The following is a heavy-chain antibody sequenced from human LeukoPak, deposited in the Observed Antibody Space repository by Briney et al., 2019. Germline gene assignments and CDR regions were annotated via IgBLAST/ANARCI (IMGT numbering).Heavy chain of an antibody. J-gene: IGHJ6*02. CDR1: GYTFTSYY. D-gene: IGHD3-10*01. V-gene: IGHV1-46*01. CDR2: INPSGGST. CDR3: ARLRSMVRGVRTYYYGFDV. Sequence: ASVKVSCKASGYTFTSYYIYWVRQAPGQGLEWMGIINPSGGSTTYTQKFQGRVTMTRDTSTSTIYMELSSLTSEDTAVYYCARLRSMVRGVRTYYYGFDVWGQGTTVTVPS.